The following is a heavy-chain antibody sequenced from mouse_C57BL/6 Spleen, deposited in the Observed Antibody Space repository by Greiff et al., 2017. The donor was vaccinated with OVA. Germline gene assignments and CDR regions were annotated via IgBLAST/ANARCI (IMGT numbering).Heavy chain of an antibody. CDR2: ISYDGSN. CDR1: GYSITSGYY. J-gene: IGHJ4*01. Sequence: EVKLQESGPGLVKPSQSLSLTCSVTGYSITSGYYWNWIRQFPGNKLEWMGYISYDGSNNYNPSLKNRISITRDTSKNQFFLKLNSVTTEDTATYYCAREDIYYDYPYAMDYWGQGTSVTVSS. V-gene: IGHV3-6*01. CDR3: AREDIYYDYPYAMDY. D-gene: IGHD2-4*01.